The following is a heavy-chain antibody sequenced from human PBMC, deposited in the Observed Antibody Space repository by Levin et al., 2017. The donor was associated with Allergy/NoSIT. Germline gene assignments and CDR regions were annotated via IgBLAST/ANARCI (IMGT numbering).Heavy chain of an antibody. V-gene: IGHV3-9*01. J-gene: IGHJ4*02. D-gene: IGHD1-26*01. CDR3: AKDFGSGSYWSVY. CDR2: ISWNSGSI. CDR1: GFTFDDYA. Sequence: PGGSQRLSCAASGFTFDDYAMHWVRQAPGKGLEWVSGISWNSGSIGYADSVKGRFTISRDNAKNSLYLQMNSLRAEDTALYYCAKDFGSGSYWSVYWGQGTLVTVSS.